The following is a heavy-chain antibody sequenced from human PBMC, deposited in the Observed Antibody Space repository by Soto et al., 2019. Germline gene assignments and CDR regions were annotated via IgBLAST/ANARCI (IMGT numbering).Heavy chain of an antibody. CDR3: ARDKAAAGTSLLYYFDY. D-gene: IGHD6-13*01. J-gene: IGHJ4*02. CDR1: GGTFSSYA. V-gene: IGHV1-69*01. Sequence: QVQLVQSGAEVKKPGSSVKVSCKASGGTFSSYAISWVRQAPGQGLEWMGGIIPIFGTANYAQKFQGRVTITADESTSTACMELSSLRSEDTAVYYCARDKAAAGTSLLYYFDYWGQGTLVTVSS. CDR2: IIPIFGTA.